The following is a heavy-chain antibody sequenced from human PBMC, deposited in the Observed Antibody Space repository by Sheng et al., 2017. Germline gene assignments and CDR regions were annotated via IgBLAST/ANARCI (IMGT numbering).Heavy chain of an antibody. J-gene: IGHJ5*02. CDR1: GFTFSSYE. Sequence: PGGSLRLSCAASGFTFSSYEMNWVRQAPGKGLEWVSYISSSGSTIYYADSVKGRFTISRDNAKNSLYLQMNSLRAEDTAVYYCARGRLRFLEWLLSGFDPWGRGNPSVTVSS. CDR3: ARGRLRFLEWLLSGFDP. V-gene: IGHV3-48*03. CDR2: ISSSGSTI. D-gene: IGHD3-3*01.